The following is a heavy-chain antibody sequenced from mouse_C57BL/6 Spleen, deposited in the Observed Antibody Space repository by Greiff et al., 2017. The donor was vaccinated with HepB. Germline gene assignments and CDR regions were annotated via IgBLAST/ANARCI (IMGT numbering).Heavy chain of an antibody. CDR1: GFSLTSYG. D-gene: IGHD1-1*01. Sequence: QVQLQQSGPGLVQPSQSLSITCTVSGFSLTSYGVHWVRQSPGKGLEWLGVIWSGGSTDYNAAFISRLSISKDNSKSQIFFKMNSLQADDTAIYYWARNGDYGSSYDAMEDWGQGTSGTVSS. CDR2: IWSGGST. V-gene: IGHV2-2*01. J-gene: IGHJ4*01. CDR3: ARNGDYGSSYDAMED.